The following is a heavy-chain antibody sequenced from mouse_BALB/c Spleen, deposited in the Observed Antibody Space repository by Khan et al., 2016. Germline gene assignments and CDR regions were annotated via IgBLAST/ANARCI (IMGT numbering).Heavy chain of an antibody. CDR2: IRNKANGYTT. D-gene: IGHD1-1*02. V-gene: IGHV7-3*02. Sequence: RLVESGGGLVQPGGSLRLSCATSGFTFTDYYMSWVRQPPGKALEWLGFIRNKANGYTTEYSASVKGRFTISRDNSQSILYLQRNTLRAEDSATYYCARVWSYAMDYWGQGTSVTVSS. J-gene: IGHJ4*01. CDR3: ARVWSYAMDY. CDR1: GFTFTDYY.